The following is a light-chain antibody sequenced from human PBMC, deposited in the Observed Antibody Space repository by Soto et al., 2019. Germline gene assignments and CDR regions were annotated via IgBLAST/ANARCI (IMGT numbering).Light chain of an antibody. CDR2: AAS. CDR3: QQSYSTPWT. J-gene: IGKJ1*01. V-gene: IGKV1-39*01. Sequence: DIQMTQSPSSLSVFVGDRVTITCRANQSVVNYLNWYQQKPGRAPRLVIYAASSLQSGVPSKFSGSGSGTDFTLTISSLQPEDFATYYCQQSYSTPWTFGQGTKVEIK. CDR1: QSVVNY.